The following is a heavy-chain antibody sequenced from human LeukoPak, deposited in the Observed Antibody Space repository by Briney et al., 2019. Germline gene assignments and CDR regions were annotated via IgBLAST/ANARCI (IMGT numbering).Heavy chain of an antibody. J-gene: IGHJ4*02. D-gene: IGHD1-26*01. V-gene: IGHV3-30*04. CDR2: ISYDGSNK. CDR3: AKGGKWDVTPFDY. Sequence: PGRPLRLSCAASGFTFSSYAMHWVRQAPGKGLEWVAVISYDGSNKYYADSVKGRFTISRDNSKNTLYLQVNSLRAEDTAVYYCAKGGKWDVTPFDYWGQGTLVTVSS. CDR1: GFTFSSYA.